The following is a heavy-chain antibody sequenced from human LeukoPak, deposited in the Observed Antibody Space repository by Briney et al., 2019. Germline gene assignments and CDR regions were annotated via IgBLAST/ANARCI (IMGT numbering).Heavy chain of an antibody. CDR3: AKSGGWYEVDC. CDR1: GGSISSGSYY. V-gene: IGHV4-61*02. CDR2: IYYSGST. J-gene: IGHJ4*02. D-gene: IGHD6-19*01. Sequence: PSQTLSLTCTVSGGSISSGSYYWSWIRQPAGKGLEWIGSIYYSGSTYYNPSLKSRVTISIDTSKKQFSLNLNSVTAADTAVYYCAKSGGWYEVDCWGQGTLVTVSS.